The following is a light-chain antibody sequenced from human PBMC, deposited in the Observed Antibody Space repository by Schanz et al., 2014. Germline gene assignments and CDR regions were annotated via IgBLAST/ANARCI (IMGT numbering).Light chain of an antibody. CDR1: SSDVGNYNL. CDR2: EVT. J-gene: IGLJ2*01. V-gene: IGLV2-8*01. Sequence: QSALTQPASVSGSPGQSITLSCTGTSSDVGNYNLVSWYQQHPGKAPKLMIYEVTKRPSGVPDRFSGSKSGNTASLTVSGLQAEDEADYYCSSYAGSNNLVFGGGTKLTVL. CDR3: SSYAGSNNLV.